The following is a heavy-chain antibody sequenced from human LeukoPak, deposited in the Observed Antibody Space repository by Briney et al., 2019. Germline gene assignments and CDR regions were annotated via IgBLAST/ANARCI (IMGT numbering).Heavy chain of an antibody. CDR2: INPNSGGT. Sequence: ASVKVSCKASGYTFTGYFMHWVRQAPGQGLEWMGWINPNSGGTNFAQKFQGRVTMTRDTSISTAYMELSRLRSDDTAVYYCATTMILPYYFDYWGQGTLVTVSS. CDR3: ATTMILPYYFDY. CDR1: GYTFTGYF. V-gene: IGHV1-2*02. D-gene: IGHD3-22*01. J-gene: IGHJ4*02.